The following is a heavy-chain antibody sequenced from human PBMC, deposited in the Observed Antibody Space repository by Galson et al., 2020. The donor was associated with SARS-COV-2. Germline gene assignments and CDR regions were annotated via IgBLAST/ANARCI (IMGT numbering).Heavy chain of an antibody. D-gene: IGHD6-19*01. CDR2: ISGSVTKT. J-gene: IGHJ6*01. CDR1: GFRFSLYA. Sequence: SCAASGFRFSLYAMNWVRQAPGKGLEWVSSISGSVTKTYYADSVKGRFTISRDDSKSTMFLQMNSLRADDTAVYYCAKGLSRAVYCMEVWGQGTTVTVSS. V-gene: IGHV3-23*01. CDR3: AKGLSRAVYCMEV.